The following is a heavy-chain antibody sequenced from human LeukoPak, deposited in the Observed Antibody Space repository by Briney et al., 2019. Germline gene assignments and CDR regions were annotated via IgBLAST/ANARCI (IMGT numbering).Heavy chain of an antibody. CDR2: ISYDGSNK. V-gene: IGHV3-30*03. CDR3: ARDRDPYYYDTSGYPLDY. CDR1: GFSFSTYG. D-gene: IGHD3-22*01. J-gene: IGHJ4*02. Sequence: GRSLRLSCAASGFSFSTYGMHWVRQAPGKGLEWVAVISYDGSNKYSADSVKGRLTFSRDNSKNTLYLQMNSLRAEDTAVYYCARDRDPYYYDTSGYPLDYWGQGTLVTVSS.